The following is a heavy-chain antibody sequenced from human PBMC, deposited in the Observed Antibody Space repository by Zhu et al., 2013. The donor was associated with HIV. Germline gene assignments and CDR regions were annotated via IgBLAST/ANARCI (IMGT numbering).Heavy chain of an antibody. D-gene: IGHD3-22*01. CDR3: ARGAGYDSSGYYNDY. CDR1: GYTFTGYF. Sequence: QVQPVQSGAEVKKPGASVKVSCKASGYTFTGYFMHWVRQAPRQGLEWMGWINPNSGGTNYAQKFQGRVTMTRDTSIITAYMEVSRLRSDDTAVYYCARGAGYDSSGYYNDYWGQGTLVTVSS. J-gene: IGHJ4*02. CDR2: INPNSGGT. V-gene: IGHV1-2*02.